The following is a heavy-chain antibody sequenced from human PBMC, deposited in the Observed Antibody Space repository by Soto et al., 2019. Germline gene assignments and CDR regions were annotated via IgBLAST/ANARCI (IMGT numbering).Heavy chain of an antibody. J-gene: IGHJ4*02. CDR2: IYYSGST. CDR1: GGSISSSSYY. CDR3: ARPLTDTAMAPLAFDY. V-gene: IGHV4-39*01. D-gene: IGHD5-18*01. Sequence: TVSGGSISSSSYYWGWIRQPPGKGLEWIGSIYYSGSTYYNPSLKSRVTISVDTSKNQFSLKLSSVTAADTAVYYCARPLTDTAMAPLAFDYWGQGTLVTVSS.